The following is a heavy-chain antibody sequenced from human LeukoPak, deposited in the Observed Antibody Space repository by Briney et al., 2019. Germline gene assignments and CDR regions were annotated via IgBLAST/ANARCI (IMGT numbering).Heavy chain of an antibody. Sequence: LETLPLTCTVSGGSIISSSYYWGWIRQPPGKGLEWIGSISHSGNIYYNPSLKSRVTMSVDTSQSQFSLRLTSMTAADTAVYFCARGDYYDGGGRNWFDPWGQGILVAVSS. J-gene: IGHJ5*02. V-gene: IGHV4-39*07. CDR3: ARGDYYDGGGRNWFDP. CDR1: GGSIISSSYY. D-gene: IGHD3-16*01. CDR2: ISHSGNI.